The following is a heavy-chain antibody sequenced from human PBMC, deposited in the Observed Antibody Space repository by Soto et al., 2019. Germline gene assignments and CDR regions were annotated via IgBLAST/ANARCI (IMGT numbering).Heavy chain of an antibody. Sequence: GGSLRLSCAAPGFTFDDYAMHWVRQAPGKGLEWVSGVSWNSGSIGYADSVKGRFTISRDNAKNSLYLQINSLRTEDTALYYCAKETQANLGTGGFDYWGQGTLVTVSS. V-gene: IGHV3-9*01. CDR3: AKETQANLGTGGFDY. D-gene: IGHD7-27*01. CDR2: VSWNSGSI. CDR1: GFTFDDYA. J-gene: IGHJ4*02.